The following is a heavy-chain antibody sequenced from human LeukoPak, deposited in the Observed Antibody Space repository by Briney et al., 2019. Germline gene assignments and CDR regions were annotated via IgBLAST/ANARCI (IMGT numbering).Heavy chain of an antibody. J-gene: IGHJ6*03. CDR3: AKNDGNLPYYYYYLDV. Sequence: GGSLRPSCGASGFIFSAYAIHWVRQAPGRGLEWVALISYNGGRKEYADSVKGRFTISRDNSKNTLYLQMNSLRAEDTAVYYCAKNDGNLPYYYYYLDVWGKGNTVTVSS. V-gene: IGHV3-30-3*02. CDR2: ISYNGGRK. D-gene: IGHD1-1*01. CDR1: GFIFSAYA.